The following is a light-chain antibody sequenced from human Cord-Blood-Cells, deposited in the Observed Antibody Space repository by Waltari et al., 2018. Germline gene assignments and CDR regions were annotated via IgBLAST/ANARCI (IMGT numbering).Light chain of an antibody. CDR2: GKN. V-gene: IGLV3-19*01. Sequence: SSELTQDPAVSVALGQTVRITCQGVSLRSHYASWYQKKPGQPPVLVIYGKNNRPSGIPDRFSGSSSGNTASLTITGAQAEDEADYYCNSRDSSGNHVVFGGGTKLTVL. J-gene: IGLJ2*01. CDR3: NSRDSSGNHVV. CDR1: SLRSHY.